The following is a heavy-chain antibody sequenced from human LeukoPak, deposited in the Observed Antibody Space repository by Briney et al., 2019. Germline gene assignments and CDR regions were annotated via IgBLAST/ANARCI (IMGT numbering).Heavy chain of an antibody. Sequence: SETLSLTCTVSGGSISSYYWSWLRQPAGKEREGVGRIYTSGSTNYNPSLKSRVTMSVDTSKNQFYLKLSSVTAADTAVYYCASIAAAGRVDYWGQGTLVTVSS. J-gene: IGHJ4*02. CDR1: GGSISSYY. D-gene: IGHD6-13*01. CDR2: IYTSGST. CDR3: ASIAAAGRVDY. V-gene: IGHV4-4*07.